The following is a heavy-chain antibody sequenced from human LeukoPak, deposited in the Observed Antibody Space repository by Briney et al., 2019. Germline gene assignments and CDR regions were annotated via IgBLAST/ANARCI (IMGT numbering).Heavy chain of an antibody. CDR3: AKSVTMVRGVIIRRFNWFDP. J-gene: IGHJ5*02. Sequence: SETLSLTCAVYGGSFSGYYWSWIRQPPGKVLEWIGEINHSGSTNYNPSLKSRVTISVDTSKNQFSLKLSSVTAADTAVYYCAKSVTMVRGVIIRRFNWFDPWGQGTLVTVSS. D-gene: IGHD3-10*01. CDR2: INHSGST. CDR1: GGSFSGYY. V-gene: IGHV4-34*01.